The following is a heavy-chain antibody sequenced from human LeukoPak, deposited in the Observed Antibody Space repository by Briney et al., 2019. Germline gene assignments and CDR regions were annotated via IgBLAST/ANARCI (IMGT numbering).Heavy chain of an antibody. D-gene: IGHD1-26*01. CDR1: GFSISSHYY. CDR2: IYHTGST. CDR3: ARLYSGSRGFDL. J-gene: IGHJ2*01. Sequence: KPSETLSLTCAVSGFSISSHYYWGWIRQPPGKGLEWIGSIYHTGSTYYNPSLKSRVTISVDTSKNQFSLKLSSVTAAGTAVHYCARLYSGSRGFDLWGRGTLVTVSS. V-gene: IGHV4-38-2*01.